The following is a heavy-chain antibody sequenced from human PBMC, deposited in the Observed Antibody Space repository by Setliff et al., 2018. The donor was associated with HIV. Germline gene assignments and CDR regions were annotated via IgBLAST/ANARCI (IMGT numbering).Heavy chain of an antibody. CDR2: IIPILGIA. D-gene: IGHD3-10*01. V-gene: IGHV1-69*10. Sequence: SVKVSCKVSGYTLTEVSIHWVRQAPGQGLEWMGGIIPILGIANYAQKFQGRVTITTDISTGTAYMELMSLTSDDTAVYYCARDGFYYGPGGFHNGGLDYWGQGTPVTVSS. J-gene: IGHJ4*02. CDR1: GYTLTEVS. CDR3: ARDGFYYGPGGFHNGGLDY.